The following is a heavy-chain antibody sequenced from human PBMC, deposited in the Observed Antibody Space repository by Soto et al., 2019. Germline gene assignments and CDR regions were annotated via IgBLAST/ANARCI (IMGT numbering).Heavy chain of an antibody. CDR3: ANSRRRYYDSSGSHY. V-gene: IGHV3-30*18. CDR2: ISYDGSNK. Sequence: GGSLRLSCAASGFTFSSYGMHWVRQAPGKGLEWVAVISYDGSNKYYADSVKGRFTISRDNSKNTLYLQMNSLRAEDTAVYYCANSRRRYYDSSGSHYWGQGTLVTVSS. J-gene: IGHJ4*02. CDR1: GFTFSSYG. D-gene: IGHD3-22*01.